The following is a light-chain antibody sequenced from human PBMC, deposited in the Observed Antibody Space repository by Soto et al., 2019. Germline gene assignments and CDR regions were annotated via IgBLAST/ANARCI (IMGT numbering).Light chain of an antibody. V-gene: IGKV3-20*01. J-gene: IGKJ2*01. CDR1: QSVSSSQ. Sequence: EIVLTQSPGTLSLSPGERATLSCRASQSVSSSQLAWYQQKPGQAPRLLIYGASTTATGIPDRVSGGGSGTDFTLTISRLEPEDCAVYYCQQFGSSPEYTFGQGTKLKVK. CDR2: GAS. CDR3: QQFGSSPEYT.